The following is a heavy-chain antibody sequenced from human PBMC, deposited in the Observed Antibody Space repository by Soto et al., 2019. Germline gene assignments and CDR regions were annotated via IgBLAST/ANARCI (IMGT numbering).Heavy chain of an antibody. J-gene: IGHJ4*02. CDR2: INHSGST. CDR1: GGSFSGYY. D-gene: IGHD6-13*01. CDR3: VRVGGYSSSWYSSYFDY. Sequence: QVQLQQWGAGLLKPSETLSLTCAVYGGSFSGYYWSWIRQPPGKGLEWIGEINHSGSTNYNPSLKSRVTISVDTSKNQFSLKLSSVTAADTAVYYCVRVGGYSSSWYSSYFDYWGQGTLVTVSS. V-gene: IGHV4-34*01.